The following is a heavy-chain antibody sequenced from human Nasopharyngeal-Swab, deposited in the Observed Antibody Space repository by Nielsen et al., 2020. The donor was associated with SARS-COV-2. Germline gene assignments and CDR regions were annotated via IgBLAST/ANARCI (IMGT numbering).Heavy chain of an antibody. J-gene: IGHJ4*02. D-gene: IGHD6-19*01. CDR1: GFTVSSNH. CDR3: ASSPSRGWYEYHLDN. CDR2: IYGGDST. V-gene: IGHV3-53*04. Sequence: GESLKTPCAVPGFTVSSNHMSWVRQAPGKGLEWVSVIYGGDSTQYADPARGRFTVTRHISENKLYLQMNSLRAEDTAVYYCASSPSRGWYEYHLDNWGQGTLVTVSS.